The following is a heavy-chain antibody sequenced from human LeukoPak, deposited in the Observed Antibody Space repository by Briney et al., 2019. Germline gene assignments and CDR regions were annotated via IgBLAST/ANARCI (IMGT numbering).Heavy chain of an antibody. V-gene: IGHV1-2*02. CDR3: ARGSPTVTNPMGY. D-gene: IGHD4-17*01. CDR2: INPNSGGT. J-gene: IGHJ4*02. CDR1: GYTFTSYA. Sequence: ASVKVSCKASGYTFTSYAMNWVRQAPGQGLEWMGWINPNSGGTNYAQKFQGRVTMTRDTSISTAYMELSRLRSDDTAVYYCARGSPTVTNPMGYWGQGTLVTVSS.